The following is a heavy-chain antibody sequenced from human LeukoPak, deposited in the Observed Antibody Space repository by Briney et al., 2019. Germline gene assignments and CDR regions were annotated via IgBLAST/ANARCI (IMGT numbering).Heavy chain of an antibody. V-gene: IGHV4-59*01. CDR2: IYYTGST. CDR1: GGSISGYY. D-gene: IGHD3-22*01. J-gene: IGHJ4*02. CDR3: ARENDTSGFSASGSDS. Sequence: SETLSLTCTVSGGSISGYYWNWIRQPPGKGLEWIGYIYYTGSTNYNPSLKSRVTISVDTSKNQFSLELSSVTAADTAVYYCARENDTSGFSASGSDSWGQGTLVTVSS.